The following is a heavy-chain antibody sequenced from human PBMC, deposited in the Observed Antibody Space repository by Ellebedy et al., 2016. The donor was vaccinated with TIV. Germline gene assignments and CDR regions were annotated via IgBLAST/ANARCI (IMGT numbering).Heavy chain of an antibody. J-gene: IGHJ6*01. D-gene: IGHD4-17*01. Sequence: GESLKTSCAASGFSFSGSPMHWVRQASGKGLEWLGRIGGKADTYATAYAASVKGRFTISRDDSKNTAYLQMSSLKTEDTAVYYCSTSMTSAYAMDVWGQGTTVTVSS. CDR1: GFSFSGSP. CDR2: IGGKADTYAT. CDR3: STSMTSAYAMDV. V-gene: IGHV3-73*01.